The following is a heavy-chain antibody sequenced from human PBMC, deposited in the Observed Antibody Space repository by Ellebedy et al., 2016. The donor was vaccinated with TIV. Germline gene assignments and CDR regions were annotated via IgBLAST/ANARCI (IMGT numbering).Heavy chain of an antibody. CDR3: ASPEVGATDTFDF. V-gene: IGHV1-18*01. D-gene: IGHD1-26*01. Sequence: AASVKVSCKASGSTFTSYDIIWVRQAPGQGLEWMGWISTYNGNTNYAQKLQGRVTMTTDTSTSTAYMELSSLRSEDTAVYYCASPEVGATDTFDFWGQGTLVTVSS. J-gene: IGHJ4*02. CDR2: ISTYNGNT. CDR1: GSTFTSYD.